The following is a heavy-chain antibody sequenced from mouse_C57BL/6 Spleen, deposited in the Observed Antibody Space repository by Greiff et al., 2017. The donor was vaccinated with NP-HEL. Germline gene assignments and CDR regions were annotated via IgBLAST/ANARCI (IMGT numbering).Heavy chain of an antibody. V-gene: IGHV1-47*01. Sequence: QVHVKQSGAELVKPGASVKMSCKASGYTFTTYPIEWMKQNHGKSLEWIGNFHPYNDDTKYNEKFKGKATLTVEKSSSTVYLELSRVTSADSAVYYCARAPYCGSSHWYFDDWGTGTTVTVSA. CDR1: GYTFTTYP. D-gene: IGHD1-1*01. CDR3: ARAPYCGSSHWYFDD. CDR2: FHPYNDDT. J-gene: IGHJ1*03.